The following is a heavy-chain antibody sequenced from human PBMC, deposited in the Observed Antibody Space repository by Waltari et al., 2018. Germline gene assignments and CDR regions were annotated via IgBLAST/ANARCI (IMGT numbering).Heavy chain of an antibody. V-gene: IGHV4-59*01. CDR3: ARSYDFWSGYPLDH. CDR2: IAYNGIN. D-gene: IGHD3-3*01. CDR1: GDSINNYY. J-gene: IGHJ4*02. Sequence: QVQLQESGPGLVKPSETLSLTCSVSGDSINNYYWNWIRQPPGKELEWIEYIAYNGINNYNPSLKSRVIISVDTSKTQFSLILRSVTAADTAVHYCARSYDFWSGYPLDHWGQGTLVTVSS.